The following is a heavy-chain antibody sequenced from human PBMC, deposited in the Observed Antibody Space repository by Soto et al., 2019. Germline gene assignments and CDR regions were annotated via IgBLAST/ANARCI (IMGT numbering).Heavy chain of an antibody. J-gene: IGHJ4*02. CDR1: GFTFGDYS. Sequence: GGSLRLSCSSSGFTFGDYSLSWVRQAPGKGLEWVSAISGSGGSTYYADSVKGRFTISRDNSKNTLYLQMNSLRAEDTAVYYCAKSPYYYDSSGYYPFDYWGQGTLVTVSS. V-gene: IGHV3-23*01. CDR3: AKSPYYYDSSGYYPFDY. CDR2: ISGSGGST. D-gene: IGHD3-22*01.